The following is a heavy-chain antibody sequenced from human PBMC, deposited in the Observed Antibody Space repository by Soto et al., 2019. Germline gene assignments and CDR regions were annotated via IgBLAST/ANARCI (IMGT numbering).Heavy chain of an antibody. V-gene: IGHV3-23*01. CDR2: ISGSGGST. CDR3: AKDQAYYEASGYFDS. J-gene: IGHJ4*02. CDR1: GFTFSSYA. D-gene: IGHD3-22*01. Sequence: EVQLLESGGGLVQPGGSLRLSCAASGFTFSSYAMSWVRQAPGKGLEWVSTISGSGGSTYYADSVKGRFTVSRDNPKDTMYLQMNSQRAEDTAVYFCAKDQAYYEASGYFDSWGQGTLVTV.